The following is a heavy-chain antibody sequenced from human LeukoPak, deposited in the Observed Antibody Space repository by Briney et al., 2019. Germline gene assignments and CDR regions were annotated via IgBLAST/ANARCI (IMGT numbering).Heavy chain of an antibody. CDR2: INWNGDDT. D-gene: IGHD2-15*01. CDR3: AKGGDCSGGTCLTTIDF. V-gene: IGHV3-9*01. Sequence: LAGGSLRLSCAASGFLFNDYAMHWVRQAPGKGLEWVSGINWNGDDTGYGDSVKGRFTISRDNAKISLFLQMNSLRNEDTALYYCAKGGDCSGGTCLTTIDFWGQGTLVTVSS. CDR1: GFLFNDYA. J-gene: IGHJ4*02.